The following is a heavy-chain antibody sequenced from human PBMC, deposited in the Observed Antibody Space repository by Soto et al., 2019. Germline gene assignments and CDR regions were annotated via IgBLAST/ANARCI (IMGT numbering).Heavy chain of an antibody. CDR1: GGTFSSYA. CDR3: ARADISGWFHFDY. CDR2: ISPYNGNT. V-gene: IGHV1-18*01. Sequence: GASVKVSCKASGGTFSSYAISWVRQAPGQGLEWMGWISPYNGNTNYAQKLQGRVTMTTDTSTSTAYMELRSLRSDDTAVYYCARADISGWFHFDYWGQGTLVTVSS. D-gene: IGHD6-19*01. J-gene: IGHJ4*02.